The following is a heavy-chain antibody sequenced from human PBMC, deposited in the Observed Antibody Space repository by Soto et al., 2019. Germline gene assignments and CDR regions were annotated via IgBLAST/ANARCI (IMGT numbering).Heavy chain of an antibody. J-gene: IGHJ4*02. Sequence: DSLQVSCTASGYTFTGYYMHWVRQAPGQGLEWMGWINPNSGGTNYAQKFQGRVTMTRDTSISTAYMELSRLRSDDTAVYYCARFSLIWEEDQLPVAPDIDEWGQGNLVTV. CDR3: ARFSLIWEEDQLPVAPDIDE. CDR1: GYTFTGYY. D-gene: IGHD2-2*01. CDR2: INPNSGGT. V-gene: IGHV1-2*02.